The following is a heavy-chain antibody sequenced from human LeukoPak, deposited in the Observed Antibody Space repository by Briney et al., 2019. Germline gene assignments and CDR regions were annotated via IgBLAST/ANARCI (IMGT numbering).Heavy chain of an antibody. CDR2: IYDIGST. CDR1: GVSISSYY. D-gene: IGHD6-13*01. CDR3: ARHDGSSWYYAFDV. J-gene: IGHJ3*01. Sequence: SETLSLTCTVFGVSISSYYWSWIRQPPGKGLEWIGYIYDIGSTNYNPSLKSRVTISLATSTNQFSLKLSSVTAADTAVYYCARHDGSSWYYAFDVWGQGTMVTVSS. V-gene: IGHV4-59*08.